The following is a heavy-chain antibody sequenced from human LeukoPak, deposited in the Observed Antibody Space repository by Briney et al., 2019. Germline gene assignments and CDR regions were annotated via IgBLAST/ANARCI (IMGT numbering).Heavy chain of an antibody. CDR3: ARTQYCSSTSCYTLNWFDP. V-gene: IGHV3-21*01. CDR2: ISSSSSYI. CDR1: GFTFSSYS. D-gene: IGHD2-2*02. J-gene: IGHJ5*02. Sequence: GGSLRPSCAASGFTFSSYSMNWVRQAPGKGLEWVSSISSSSSYIYYADSVKGRFTISRDNAKNSLYLQMNSLRAEDTAVYYCARTQYCSSTSCYTLNWFDPWGQGTLVTVSS.